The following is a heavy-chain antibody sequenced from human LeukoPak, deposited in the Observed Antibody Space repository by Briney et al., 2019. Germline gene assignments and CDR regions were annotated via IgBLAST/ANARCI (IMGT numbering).Heavy chain of an antibody. CDR2: IYYSGST. V-gene: IGHV4-31*02. J-gene: IGHJ4*02. CDR3: ARYCSGGSCDSRVFDY. D-gene: IGHD2-15*01. Sequence: WVRQHPGKGLEWIGYIYYSGSTYYNPSLKSRVTISVDTSKNQFSLKLSSVTAADTAVYYCARYCSGGSCDSRVFDYWGQGTLVTVSS.